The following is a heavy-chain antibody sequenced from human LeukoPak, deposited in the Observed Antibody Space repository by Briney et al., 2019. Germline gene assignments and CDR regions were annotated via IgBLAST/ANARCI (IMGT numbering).Heavy chain of an antibody. D-gene: IGHD2-2*01. V-gene: IGHV3-23*01. J-gene: IGHJ3*02. Sequence: GGSLRLSCAASGFTFSSYAMSWVRQAPGKGLEWVSSISGSGDSTYSADSVNGRFTISRVNTKNTLYLQMNSLRAEDTALYYCAKDLAFVPASDDTFDIWGQGTVVTVSS. CDR3: AKDLAFVPASDDTFDI. CDR1: GFTFSSYA. CDR2: ISGSGDST.